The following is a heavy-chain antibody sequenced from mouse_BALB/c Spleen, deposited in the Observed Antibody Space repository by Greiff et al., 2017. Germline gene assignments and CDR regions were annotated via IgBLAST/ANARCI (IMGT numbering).Heavy chain of an antibody. D-gene: IGHD2-1*01. CDR1: GFTFSSYA. V-gene: IGHV5-9-4*01. Sequence: DVMLVESGGGLVKPGGSLKLSCAASGFTFSSYAMSWVRQSPEKRLEWVAEISSGGSYTYYPDTVTGRFTISRDNAKNTLYLEMSSLRSEDTAMYYCARAFYGNYGSPYWYFDVWGAGTTVTVSS. J-gene: IGHJ1*01. CDR3: ARAFYGNYGSPYWYFDV. CDR2: ISSGGSYT.